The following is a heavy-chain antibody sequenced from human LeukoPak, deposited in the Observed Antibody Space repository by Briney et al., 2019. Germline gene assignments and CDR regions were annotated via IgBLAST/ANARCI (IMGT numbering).Heavy chain of an antibody. D-gene: IGHD6-19*01. Sequence: ASVKVSCKASGGTFSSYDISWVRQAPGQGLEWMGWISAYNGNTNYAQKLQGRVTMTTDTSTSTAYMELRSLRSDDTAMYYCARHRIAVAGYLSDYWGQGTLVTVSS. V-gene: IGHV1-18*01. CDR1: GGTFSSYD. CDR2: ISAYNGNT. CDR3: ARHRIAVAGYLSDY. J-gene: IGHJ4*02.